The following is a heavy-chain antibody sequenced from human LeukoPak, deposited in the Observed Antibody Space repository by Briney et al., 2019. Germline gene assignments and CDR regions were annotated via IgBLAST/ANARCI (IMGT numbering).Heavy chain of an antibody. V-gene: IGHV3-33*01. CDR2: IWYDGSNK. D-gene: IGHD3-22*01. J-gene: IGHJ5*02. CDR3: ARVLQDYYDSSGYFWFDP. Sequence: SGGSLRLSCAASGFTSSSYGMHWVRQAPGKGLEWVAAIWYDGSNKYYADSVKGRFTISRDNSKNTLYLQMNSLRAEDTAVYYCARVLQDYYDSSGYFWFDPWGQGTLVTVSS. CDR1: GFTSSSYG.